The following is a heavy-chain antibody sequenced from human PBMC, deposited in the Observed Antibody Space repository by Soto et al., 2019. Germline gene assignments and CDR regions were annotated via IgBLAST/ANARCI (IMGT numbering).Heavy chain of an antibody. D-gene: IGHD2-21*02. CDR3: ATGGDWSKPFDS. J-gene: IGHJ4*02. CDR2: INAGNGDT. Sequence: VASVKVSCKASGYTVTNYAMHWVRQAPGQRLEWMGWINAGNGDTKYSQQFQGRVTISRDTPATTAYMDLSSLRYEDTAVYYCATGGDWSKPFDSWGQGTRVTVSS. CDR1: GYTVTNYA. V-gene: IGHV1-3*01.